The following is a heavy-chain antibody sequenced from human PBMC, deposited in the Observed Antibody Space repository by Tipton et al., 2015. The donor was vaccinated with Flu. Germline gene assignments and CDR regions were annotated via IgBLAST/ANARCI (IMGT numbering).Heavy chain of an antibody. Sequence: LRLSCTVSGGSISSSSYYWGWIRQPPGKGLEWIGTIYYSGSTYYNPSLKSRVTMSVDTSKNQFSLKLSSVTAADTAVYYCACRVSCYHWGQGTLVTVSS. J-gene: IGHJ4*02. D-gene: IGHD1-26*01. V-gene: IGHV4-39*07. CDR3: ACRVSCYH. CDR2: IYYSGST. CDR1: GGSISSSSYY.